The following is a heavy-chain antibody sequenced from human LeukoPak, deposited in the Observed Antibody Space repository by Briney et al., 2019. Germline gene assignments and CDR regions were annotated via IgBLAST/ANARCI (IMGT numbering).Heavy chain of an antibody. CDR3: ARHSNWNGGVDWFDP. CDR2: IYYSGST. Sequence: ETLSLTCSVSGGSINNYYWNWIRQPPGKGLEWIGYIYYSGSTRYNPSLQSRVTMSIGTSKTQFSLKLDSVTAADTAVYYCARHSNWNGGVDWFDPWGQGTQVTVSS. CDR1: GGSINNYY. D-gene: IGHD1-20*01. J-gene: IGHJ5*02. V-gene: IGHV4-59*08.